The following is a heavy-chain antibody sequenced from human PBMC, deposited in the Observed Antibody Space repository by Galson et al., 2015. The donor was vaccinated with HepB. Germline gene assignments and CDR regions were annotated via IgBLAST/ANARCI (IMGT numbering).Heavy chain of an antibody. CDR2: IIPIFGTA. J-gene: IGHJ5*02. V-gene: IGHV1-69*13. CDR1: GGTFSSYA. D-gene: IGHD3-16*02. CDR3: ARDGTMITFGGVIVPTRWFDP. Sequence: SVKVSCKASGGTFSSYAISWVRQAPGQGLEWMGGIIPIFGTANYAQKFQGRVTITADESTSTAYMELSSLRSEDTAVYYCARDGTMITFGGVIVPTRWFDPWGQGTLVTVSS.